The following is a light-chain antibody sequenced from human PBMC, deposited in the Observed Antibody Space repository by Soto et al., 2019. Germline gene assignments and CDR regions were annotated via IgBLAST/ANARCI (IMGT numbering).Light chain of an antibody. CDR1: SSDVGGYNY. J-gene: IGLJ1*01. V-gene: IGLV2-14*01. CDR3: SSYATSSTLHV. Sequence: QSVLTQPASVSGSPGQSITISCTGTSSDVGGYNYVSWYQQHPGKAPKLMIYEVNNRPSGVSNRFSGSKSGNTASLTISGLQAEKEADYYCSSYATSSTLHVFGTGIKVTVL. CDR2: EVN.